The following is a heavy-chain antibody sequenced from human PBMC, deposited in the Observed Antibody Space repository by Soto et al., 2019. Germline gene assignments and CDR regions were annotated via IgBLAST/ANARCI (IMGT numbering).Heavy chain of an antibody. J-gene: IGHJ6*02. Sequence: GGSLRLSCAASGFTFSSYGMHWVRQAPGKGLEWVAVIWYDGSNKYYADSVKGRFTISRDNSKNTLYLQMNSLRAEDTAVYYCARDDVVDYYGSGSYYYYYGMDVWGQGTTVTVSS. CDR1: GFTFSSYG. CDR3: ARDDVVDYYGSGSYYYYYGMDV. D-gene: IGHD3-10*01. CDR2: IWYDGSNK. V-gene: IGHV3-33*01.